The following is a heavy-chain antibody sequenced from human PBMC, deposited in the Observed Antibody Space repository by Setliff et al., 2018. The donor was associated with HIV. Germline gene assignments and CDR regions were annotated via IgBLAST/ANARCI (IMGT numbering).Heavy chain of an antibody. CDR1: GYTFSSYD. CDR3: ARARRDSYDRGRRNHYYIDV. Sequence: GASVKVSCKASGYTFSSYDINWVRQATGQGLEWMGWMNPKSGNTGYAQKFQGRVTMTRDTSISTAYMELNNLKFEDTAVYYCARARRDSYDRGRRNHYYIDVWGKGTTVTVSS. J-gene: IGHJ6*03. D-gene: IGHD3-22*01. V-gene: IGHV1-8*02. CDR2: MNPKSGNT.